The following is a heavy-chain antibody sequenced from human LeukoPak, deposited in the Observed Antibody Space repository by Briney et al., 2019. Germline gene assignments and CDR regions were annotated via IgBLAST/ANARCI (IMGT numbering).Heavy chain of an antibody. V-gene: IGHV3-48*02. Sequence: GGSLRLSCAASGFTFSTHKMNWVRQAPGKGLEWVSYISESGTINYSDSVKGRLIVSRDNDKNSLYLQMTSLRDEDTATYYCAKEISLSYHALEIWGQGTMVTVS. J-gene: IGHJ3*02. CDR3: AKEISLSYHALEI. CDR1: GFTFSTHK. D-gene: IGHD2-2*01. CDR2: ISESGTI.